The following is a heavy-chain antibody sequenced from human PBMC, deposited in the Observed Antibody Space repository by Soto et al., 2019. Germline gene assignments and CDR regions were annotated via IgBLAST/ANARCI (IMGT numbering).Heavy chain of an antibody. CDR2: IRSKANSYAT. CDR1: GFTFSGSA. V-gene: IGHV3-73*01. CDR3: TRLTMVRRSGVDP. J-gene: IGHJ5*02. Sequence: GGSLRLSCAASGFTFSGSAMHWVRQASGKGLEWVGRIRSKANSYATAYAASVKGRFTISRDDSKNTAYLQMNSLKTEDTAVYYCTRLTMVRRSGVDPWGQGTLVTVSS. D-gene: IGHD3-10*01.